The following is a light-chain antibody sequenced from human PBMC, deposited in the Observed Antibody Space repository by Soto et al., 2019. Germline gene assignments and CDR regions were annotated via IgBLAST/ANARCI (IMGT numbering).Light chain of an antibody. J-gene: IGLJ1*01. CDR3: LLYMNYGVSV. Sequence: QTVVTQEPSFSVSPGGTVTLTCGLSSGSVSTSYYPSWYQQTPGQAPRTLIYSTNTRSPGVPDRFSGSILGNKAALTITGAQAEDESDYYCLLYMNYGVSVFGTGTKVDRP. CDR1: SGSVSTSYY. V-gene: IGLV8-61*01. CDR2: STN.